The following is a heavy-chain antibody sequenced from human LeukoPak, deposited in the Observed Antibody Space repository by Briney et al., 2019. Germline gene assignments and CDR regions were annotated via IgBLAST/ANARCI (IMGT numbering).Heavy chain of an antibody. CDR2: ISGSGGST. V-gene: IGHV3-23*01. CDR1: GFTFSSYA. D-gene: IGHD3-22*01. J-gene: IGHJ4*02. Sequence: GGSLRLSCAASGFTFSSYAMSWVRQAPGKGLEWVSAISGSGGSTYYADSVKGRFTISRDNAKNSLYLQMNSLRAEDTAVYYCARDDYYDSSGYYGFGYWGQGTLVTVSS. CDR3: ARDDYYDSSGYYGFGY.